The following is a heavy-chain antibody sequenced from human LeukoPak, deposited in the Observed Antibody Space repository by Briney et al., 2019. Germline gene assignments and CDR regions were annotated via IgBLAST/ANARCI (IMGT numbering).Heavy chain of an antibody. V-gene: IGHV3-23*01. J-gene: IGHJ4*02. CDR2: ISDSGGST. CDR1: GFTFSGYG. CDR3: AKESGDTTLDY. D-gene: IGHD1-26*01. Sequence: PGGSLRLSCAASGFTFSGYGMTWVRQAPGKGLEWVSTISDSGGSTYYADSVKGRFTVSRDSSKNTLYLQMNSLRTEDTALYYCAKESGDTTLDYWGQGTLVTVSS.